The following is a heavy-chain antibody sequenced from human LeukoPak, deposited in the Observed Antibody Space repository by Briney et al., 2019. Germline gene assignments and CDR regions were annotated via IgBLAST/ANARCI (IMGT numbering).Heavy chain of an antibody. D-gene: IGHD3-22*01. CDR3: ARASESRYYYDSSGYFDY. Sequence: GGSLRLSCAASGITVSNNYISWVRQAPGKGLEWVSVIYSGGSAYYADSVKGRFTISRDNSKNTLYLQMNSLRAEDTAVYYCARASESRYYYDSSGYFDYWGQGTLVTVSS. CDR2: IYSGGSA. V-gene: IGHV3-66*01. J-gene: IGHJ4*02. CDR1: GITVSNNY.